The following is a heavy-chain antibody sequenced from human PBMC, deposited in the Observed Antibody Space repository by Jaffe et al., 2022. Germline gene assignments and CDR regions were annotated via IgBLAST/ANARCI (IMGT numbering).Heavy chain of an antibody. D-gene: IGHD5-18*01. CDR2: IKQDGSEK. V-gene: IGHV3-7*01. CDR3: ARVRGYSYGHYYFDY. Sequence: EVQLVESGGGLVQPGGSLRLSCAASGFTFSSYWMSWVRQAPGKGLEWVANIKQDGSEKYYVDSVKGRFTISRDNAKNSLYLQMNSLRAEDTAVYYCARVRGYSYGHYYFDYWGQGTLVTVSS. CDR1: GFTFSSYW. J-gene: IGHJ4*02.